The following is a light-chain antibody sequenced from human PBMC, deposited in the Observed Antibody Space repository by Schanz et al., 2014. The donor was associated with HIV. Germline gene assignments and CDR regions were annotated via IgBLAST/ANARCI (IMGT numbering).Light chain of an antibody. CDR1: QSVSSNF. CDR3: QQYGSSPIT. J-gene: IGKJ5*01. Sequence: EVVLTQSPGTLSLSLGERATLSCRASQSVSSNFLAWYQQKPNQAPRLLIYGASSRATGIPDRFSGSGSGADFTLAIRRLEPEDFALYYCQQYGSSPITFGQGTRLEIK. CDR2: GAS. V-gene: IGKV3-20*01.